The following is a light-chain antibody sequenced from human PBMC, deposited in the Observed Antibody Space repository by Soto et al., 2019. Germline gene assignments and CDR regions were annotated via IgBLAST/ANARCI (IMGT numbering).Light chain of an antibody. Sequence: QSALTQPRSVSGSPGQSVTLSCTGTSNDVGGYNYVSWYQQYPGKAPTLMIYDVGKRPSGVPYRFSGSKSGNTASLIISVLQAEDEADYYCCSYAGSYSLVFGGGTKLTVL. J-gene: IGLJ2*01. CDR2: DVG. CDR3: CSYAGSYSLV. CDR1: SNDVGGYNY. V-gene: IGLV2-11*01.